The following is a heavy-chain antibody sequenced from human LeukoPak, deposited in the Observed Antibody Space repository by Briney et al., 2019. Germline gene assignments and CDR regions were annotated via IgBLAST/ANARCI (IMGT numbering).Heavy chain of an antibody. Sequence: GSLRLSCAASGFTFSSYAMSWIRQPPGKGLEWIGYIYYSGSTNYNPSLKSRVTISVDTSKNQFSLKLSSVTAADTAVYYCARVGSDILTGPVDYWGQGTLVTVSS. CDR3: ARVGSDILTGPVDY. J-gene: IGHJ4*02. D-gene: IGHD3-9*01. V-gene: IGHV4-59*01. CDR1: GFTFSSYA. CDR2: IYYSGST.